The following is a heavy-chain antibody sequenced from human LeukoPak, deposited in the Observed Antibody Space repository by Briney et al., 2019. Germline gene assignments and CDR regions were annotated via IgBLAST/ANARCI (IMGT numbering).Heavy chain of an antibody. D-gene: IGHD3-16*02. J-gene: IGHJ4*02. CDR3: ARDADYDYVWGSYRGNEFDY. Sequence: ASVKVSCKASGYTFISYGIRWVRQAPGQGLEWMGWISGYNGNTNYAQNLQGRVTMTTDTSTSTAYMELRSLRSDDTAVYYCARDADYDYVWGSYRGNEFDYWGQGTLVTVSS. V-gene: IGHV1-18*01. CDR1: GYTFISYG. CDR2: ISGYNGNT.